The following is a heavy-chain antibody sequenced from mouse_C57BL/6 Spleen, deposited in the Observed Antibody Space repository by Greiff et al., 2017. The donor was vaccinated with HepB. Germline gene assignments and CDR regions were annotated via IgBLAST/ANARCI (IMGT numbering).Heavy chain of an antibody. D-gene: IGHD1-1*01. J-gene: IGHJ2*01. CDR2: IDPETGGT. CDR1: GYTFTDYE. Sequence: VQLQQSGAELVRPGASVTLSCKASGYTFTDYEMHWVKQTPVHGLEWIGAIDPETGGTAYNQKFKGKAILTADKSSSTAYMELRSLTSEDSAVYDCTEGGYYGSRDYWGQGTTLTVSS. CDR3: TEGGYYGSRDY. V-gene: IGHV1-15*01.